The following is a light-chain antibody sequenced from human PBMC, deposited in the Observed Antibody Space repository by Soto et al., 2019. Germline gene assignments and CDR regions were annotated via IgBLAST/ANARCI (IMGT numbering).Light chain of an antibody. J-gene: IGKJ5*01. V-gene: IGKV3-20*01. CDR3: QQYDGSPIT. CDR2: GAS. Sequence: ETVLTQSPCTLSLSTGERATLSCRASQSVSSNFLAWYQQKPGQAPRLLIYGASNRATGIPDRFSGSGSGTDFTLTISRVEPEDFALYICQQYDGSPITFGQGTLLEI. CDR1: QSVSSNF.